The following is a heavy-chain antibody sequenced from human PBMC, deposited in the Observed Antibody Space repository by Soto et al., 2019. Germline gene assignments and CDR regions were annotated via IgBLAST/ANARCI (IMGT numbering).Heavy chain of an antibody. V-gene: IGHV4-31*03. CDR1: GGSISSGGYY. CDR2: IYYSGST. D-gene: IGHD5-18*01. CDR3: AREGGPMQLWLVGGGYYYYGMDV. Sequence: QVQLQESGPGLVKPSQTLSLTCTVSGGSISSGGYYWSWIRQHPGKGLEWIGYIYYSGSTYYNPSLKSRVTISVDTSKNQFSLKLSSVTAADTAVYYCAREGGPMQLWLVGGGYYYYGMDVWGQGTTVTVSS. J-gene: IGHJ6*02.